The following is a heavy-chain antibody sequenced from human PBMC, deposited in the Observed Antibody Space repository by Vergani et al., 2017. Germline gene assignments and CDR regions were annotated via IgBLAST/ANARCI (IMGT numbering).Heavy chain of an antibody. V-gene: IGHV1-69*04. J-gene: IGHJ4*02. CDR1: GGTFSSYA. Sequence: QVQLVQSGAEVKQPGSSVKVSCKASGGTFSSYAISWVRQAPGQGLEWMGRIIPILGIANYAQKFQGRVTITADKSTSTAYMELSSLRSEDTAVYYCARDGGYSSGWYDYWGQGTLVTVSS. CDR2: IIPILGIA. CDR3: ARDGGYSSGWYDY. D-gene: IGHD6-19*01.